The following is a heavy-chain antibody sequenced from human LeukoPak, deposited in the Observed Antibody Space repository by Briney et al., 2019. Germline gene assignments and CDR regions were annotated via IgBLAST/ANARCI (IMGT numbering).Heavy chain of an antibody. CDR3: AREGPLGKYYDY. CDR2: FSYSGGT. J-gene: IGHJ4*02. CDR1: GGSINNLF. D-gene: IGHD3-16*01. V-gene: IGHV4-59*01. Sequence: SETLSLTCTVSGGSINNLFWTWIRQPPGKGLEWIGYFSYSGGTTYNPSLKSRVTISIDTSKNQFSLNLNSVTAADTAVYYCAREGPLGKYYDYWGPGTLVTVSS.